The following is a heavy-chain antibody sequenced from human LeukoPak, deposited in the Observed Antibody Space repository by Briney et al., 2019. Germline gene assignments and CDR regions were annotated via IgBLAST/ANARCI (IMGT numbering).Heavy chain of an antibody. Sequence: GGSLRLSCTASGFNFGIYGMHWVRQAPGKGLEWVAVMWDDGTNEYYVESVKGRFTISGDNGKRTLYLQMNSLRAEDTAVYYCARSRGRWLQADYWGPGILVTVSS. V-gene: IGHV3-33*01. CDR1: GFNFGIYG. D-gene: IGHD5-24*01. CDR3: ARSRGRWLQADY. CDR2: MWDDGTNE. J-gene: IGHJ4*02.